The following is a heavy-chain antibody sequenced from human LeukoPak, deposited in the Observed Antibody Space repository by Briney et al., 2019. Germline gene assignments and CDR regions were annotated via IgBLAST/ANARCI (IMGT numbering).Heavy chain of an antibody. Sequence: ASVKVSCKASGYTFTNYAMHWVRQAPGQRLEWMGWINAGNGNTKYSQKFQGRVTITRDTSASTAYMELSSLRSEDTAIFYCARVRMVAASFDYWGQGTLVTVSS. CDR3: ARVRMVAASFDY. V-gene: IGHV1-3*01. J-gene: IGHJ4*02. D-gene: IGHD2-15*01. CDR1: GYTFTNYA. CDR2: INAGNGNT.